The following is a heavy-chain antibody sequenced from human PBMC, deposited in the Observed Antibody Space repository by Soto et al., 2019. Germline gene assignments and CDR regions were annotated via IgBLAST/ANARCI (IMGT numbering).Heavy chain of an antibody. D-gene: IGHD6-19*01. CDR3: ARIAVAGRGRIDP. Sequence: PGGSLRLSCAASGFTFSDYYMSWIRQAPGKGLEWVSYISSSSSYTNYADSVKGRFTISRDNAKNSLYLQMNSLRAEDTAVYYCARIAVAGRGRIDPWGQGTLVTVSS. V-gene: IGHV3-11*06. J-gene: IGHJ5*02. CDR2: ISSSSSYT. CDR1: GFTFSDYY.